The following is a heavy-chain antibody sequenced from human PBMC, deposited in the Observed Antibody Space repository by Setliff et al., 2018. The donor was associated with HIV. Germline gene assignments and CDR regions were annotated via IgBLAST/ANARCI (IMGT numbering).Heavy chain of an antibody. V-gene: IGHV3-20*04. Sequence: GGSLRLSCAAPGFSFGDYGMSWVRQTPEKGLEWVSGINKNGISTAYADSVRGRFAISRDNAKNSLYLQMNSLRAEDTALYYCVRDVSGLTDYWGQGTLVTVSS. CDR3: VRDVSGLTDY. D-gene: IGHD6-19*01. J-gene: IGHJ4*02. CDR1: GFSFGDYG. CDR2: INKNGIST.